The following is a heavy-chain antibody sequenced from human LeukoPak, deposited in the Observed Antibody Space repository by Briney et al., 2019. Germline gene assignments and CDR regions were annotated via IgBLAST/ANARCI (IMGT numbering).Heavy chain of an antibody. Sequence: SETLSLTCTVSGGSISSSSNYWGWIRQPPGKGLEWIGSIYYSGSTYYNPSLKSRVTISVDTSKNQFSLKLSSVTAADTAVYYCARDLFGYVRAFDIWGQGTMVTVSS. CDR1: GGSISSSSNY. V-gene: IGHV4-39*07. CDR2: IYYSGST. D-gene: IGHD5-12*01. CDR3: ARDLFGYVRAFDI. J-gene: IGHJ3*02.